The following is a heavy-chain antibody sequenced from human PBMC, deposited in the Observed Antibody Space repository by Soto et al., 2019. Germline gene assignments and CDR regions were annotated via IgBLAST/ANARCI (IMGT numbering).Heavy chain of an antibody. D-gene: IGHD3-10*01. V-gene: IGHV4-59*01. CDR1: GGSISSYY. CDR3: ARAGITMVRGVLIWFDP. CDR2: IYYSGST. Sequence: SETLSLTCTVSGGSISSYYWSWIWQPPGKGLEWIGYIYYSGSTNYNPSLKSRVTISVDTSKNQFSLKLSSVTAADTAVYYCARAGITMVRGVLIWFDPWGQGTLVTVSS. J-gene: IGHJ5*02.